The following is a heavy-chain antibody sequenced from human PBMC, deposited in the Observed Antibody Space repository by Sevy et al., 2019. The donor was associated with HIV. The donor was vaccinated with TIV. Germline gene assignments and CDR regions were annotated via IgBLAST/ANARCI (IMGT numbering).Heavy chain of an antibody. D-gene: IGHD4-17*01. CDR3: ARLTTMPTSDDYGMDV. J-gene: IGHJ6*02. Sequence: ASVKVSCKAARYTFTDYYVHWVRQGPGQGLEWMGWINPNNGGTKDEQRFQGRVTMTRDTSINTAYMELGSLTSDDTAVYYCARLTTMPTSDDYGMDVWGQGTTVTVSS. CDR2: INPNNGGT. V-gene: IGHV1-2*02. CDR1: RYTFTDYY.